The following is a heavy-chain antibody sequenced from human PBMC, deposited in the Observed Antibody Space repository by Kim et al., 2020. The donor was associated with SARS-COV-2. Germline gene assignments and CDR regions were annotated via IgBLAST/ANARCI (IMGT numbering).Heavy chain of an antibody. D-gene: IGHD6-25*01. Sequence: GESLKISCQVSGYDFTSNWIAWVRHRPGKGLEWMGTIYPVDSDTRWSPSFQGQVTMSVDKSNNSAYLQWSSLKASDTAIYYGARQSAAQYGRNWLDPWSQGNFVTVSS. J-gene: IGHJ5*02. V-gene: IGHV5-51*01. CDR2: IYPVDSDT. CDR1: GYDFTSNW. CDR3: ARQSAAQYGRNWLDP.